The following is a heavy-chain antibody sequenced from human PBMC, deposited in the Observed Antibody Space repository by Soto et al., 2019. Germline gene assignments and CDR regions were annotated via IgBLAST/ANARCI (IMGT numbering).Heavy chain of an antibody. J-gene: IGHJ6*02. V-gene: IGHV3-53*01. CDR1: GLSVRNNY. Sequence: EVQLVESGGGLIQPGGSLRLSCTASGLSVRNNYMSWVRQAPGMGLEWVSVIYNDGTTYYADSVKGRFTISRETSKNTLSLQMDSLRAEDTAVYYCVRPLPSGRNYGMDVWGQGTTVTVSS. CDR2: IYNDGTT. D-gene: IGHD3-10*01. CDR3: VRPLPSGRNYGMDV.